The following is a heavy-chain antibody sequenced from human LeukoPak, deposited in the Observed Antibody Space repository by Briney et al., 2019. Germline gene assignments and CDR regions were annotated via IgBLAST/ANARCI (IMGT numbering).Heavy chain of an antibody. CDR3: ARDIEYYDFWSGYQKIGLRAFDI. CDR2: IYTSGST. D-gene: IGHD3-3*01. J-gene: IGHJ3*02. Sequence: PSETLSLTCTVSGGSISSYYWSWIRQPAGKGLEWVGRIYTSGSTNYNPSPKSRVTMSVDTSKNQFSLKLSSVTAADTAVYYCARDIEYYDFWSGYQKIGLRAFDIWGQGTMVTVSS. V-gene: IGHV4-4*07. CDR1: GGSISSYY.